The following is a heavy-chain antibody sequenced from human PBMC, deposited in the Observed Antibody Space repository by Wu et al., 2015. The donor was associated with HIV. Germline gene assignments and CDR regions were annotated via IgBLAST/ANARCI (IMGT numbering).Heavy chain of an antibody. CDR1: GYNFIDYY. V-gene: IGHV1-2*02. CDR2: INPNSGGT. CDR3: ARVATIFGVVHYYYMDV. D-gene: IGHD3-3*01. Sequence: QVQLVQSGAEVKKPGASMKVSCKASGYNFIDYYIYWVRQAPGQGLEWMGWINPNSGGTNYAQKFQGRVTMTRDTSISTAYMELSRLRSDDTAVYYCARVATIFGVVHYYYMDVWGKGTTVTVSS. J-gene: IGHJ6*03.